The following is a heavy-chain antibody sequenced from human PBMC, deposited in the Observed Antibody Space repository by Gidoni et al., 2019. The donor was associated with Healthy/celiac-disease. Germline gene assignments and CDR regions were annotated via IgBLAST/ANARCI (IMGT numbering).Heavy chain of an antibody. J-gene: IGHJ6*02. Sequence: QVQLVQSGAEVKKPGASVKVSCKVSGYTLTELSMHWVRQAPGKGLEWMGGFDPEDGETIYAQKFQGRVTMTEDTSTDTAYMELSSLRSEDTAVYYCATDLHSSSWYVDYYYGMDVWGQGTTVTVSS. CDR3: ATDLHSSSWYVDYYYGMDV. CDR2: FDPEDGET. V-gene: IGHV1-24*01. CDR1: GYTLTELS. D-gene: IGHD6-13*01.